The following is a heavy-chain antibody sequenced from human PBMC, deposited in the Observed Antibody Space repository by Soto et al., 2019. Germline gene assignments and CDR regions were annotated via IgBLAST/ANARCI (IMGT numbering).Heavy chain of an antibody. J-gene: IGHJ4*02. CDR3: ARDLDYDYVWGSYRYESDYFDY. D-gene: IGHD3-16*02. V-gene: IGHV3-33*01. Sequence: GGSLRLSCAASGFTFSSYGMHWVRQAPGKGLEWVAVIWYDGSNKYYADSVKGRFTISRDNSKNTLYLQMNSLRAEDTAVYYCARDLDYDYVWGSYRYESDYFDYWGQGTLVTVSS. CDR1: GFTFSSYG. CDR2: IWYDGSNK.